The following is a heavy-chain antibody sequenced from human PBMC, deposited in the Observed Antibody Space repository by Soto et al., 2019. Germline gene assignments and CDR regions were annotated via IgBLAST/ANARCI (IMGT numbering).Heavy chain of an antibody. CDR2: IIPILGTA. CDR3: VRSPYLYDYCDYPFDY. J-gene: IGHJ4*02. D-gene: IGHD4-17*01. V-gene: IGHV1-69*08. CDR1: GGTFSSYT. Sequence: QVQLVQSGAEVKKPGSSVKVSCKASGGTFSSYTISWVRQAPGQGLEWMGRIIPILGTANYAQKFQGRVTITADKSKSKAYMELLSLRSEDTAVYYCVRSPYLYDYCDYPFDYWGQGTLVTVSS.